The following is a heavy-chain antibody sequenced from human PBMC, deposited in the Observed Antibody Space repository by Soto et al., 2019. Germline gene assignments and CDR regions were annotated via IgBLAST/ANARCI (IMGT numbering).Heavy chain of an antibody. CDR1: GGSISSSSNY. Sequence: QLQLQESGPGLVKPSETLSLTCTVSGGSISSSSNYWGWIRQPPGKGLEWIGSIYYSGSTYYNPSLKSRVTISVDTSKNQFSLKLSSVTAADTAVYYCARHLRRSQYRYYYGSGSGNDWFDPWGQGTLVTVSS. D-gene: IGHD3-10*01. CDR3: ARHLRRSQYRYYYGSGSGNDWFDP. J-gene: IGHJ5*02. CDR2: IYYSGST. V-gene: IGHV4-39*01.